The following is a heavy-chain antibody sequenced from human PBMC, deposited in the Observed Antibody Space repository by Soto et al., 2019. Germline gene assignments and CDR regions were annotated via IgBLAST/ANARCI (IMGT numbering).Heavy chain of an antibody. CDR1: GYTLTELS. CDR2: FDPEDGET. J-gene: IGHJ5*02. CDR3: AIWADSSGSKTNWFDP. V-gene: IGHV1-24*01. D-gene: IGHD3-22*01. Sequence: QVQLVQSGAEVKKPGASVKVSCKVSGYTLTELSMHWVRQAPGKGLEWMGGFDPEDGETIYAQKFQGRVTMTEDTSTDTAYMELSSLRSEDTAVYYCAIWADSSGSKTNWFDPWGQGTLVTVSS.